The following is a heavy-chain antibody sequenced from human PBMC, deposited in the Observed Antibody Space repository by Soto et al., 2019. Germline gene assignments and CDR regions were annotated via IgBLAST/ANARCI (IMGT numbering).Heavy chain of an antibody. Sequence: EVQLVESGGGLVQPGGSLKLSCAASGFTFSGSAMHWVRQASGKGLEWVGRIRSKASSYATAYAASVKGRFTISRDDSKNTAYLQMNSLKTEDTAVYYCNIYPGSCGWYGWGQGTLVTVSS. J-gene: IGHJ4*02. V-gene: IGHV3-73*01. D-gene: IGHD6-19*01. CDR1: GFTFSGSA. CDR3: NIYPGSCGWYG. CDR2: IRSKASSYAT.